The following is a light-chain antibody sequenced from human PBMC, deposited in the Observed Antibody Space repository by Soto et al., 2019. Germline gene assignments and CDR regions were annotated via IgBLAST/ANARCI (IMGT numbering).Light chain of an antibody. J-gene: IGKJ4*01. V-gene: IGKV3-20*01. CDR3: QQYGSSVT. CDR2: GAC. CDR1: QSVGNSW. Sequence: EIVLTQSPDTVSLSPGERATLSCRASQSVGNSWLAWYQQKPGQAPRLLIYGACRRAAGISDRFSGSGSGTDLTLTINRQEPEDCAVYYSQQYGSSVTFGGGTKVEIK.